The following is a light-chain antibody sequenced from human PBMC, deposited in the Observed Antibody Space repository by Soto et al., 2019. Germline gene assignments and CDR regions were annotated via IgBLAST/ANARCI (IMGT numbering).Light chain of an antibody. V-gene: IGKV3-15*01. CDR2: GAS. CDR1: QSVSSS. CDR3: QQCYNWPLT. J-gene: IGKJ4*01. Sequence: EILMTQSPATLSVSPGERATLSCRASQSVSSSLAWYQQKPGQAPRLLIYGASTRATGVPARFSGSGSGTEFALTISSLQSEDFAVYYCQQCYNWPLTFGGGTKWRSN.